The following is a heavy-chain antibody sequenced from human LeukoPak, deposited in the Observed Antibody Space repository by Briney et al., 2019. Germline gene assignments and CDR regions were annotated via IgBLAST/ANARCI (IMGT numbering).Heavy chain of an antibody. CDR3: ARSYGYNYYYCYYMDV. CDR1: GYTFTSYG. J-gene: IGHJ6*03. Sequence: GASVKVSCKASGYTFTSYGISWVRQAPGQGLEWMGWISAYNGNTNYAQKLQGRVTMTTDTSTSTAYMELRGLRSDDTAVYYCARSYGYNYYYCYYMDVWGKGTTVTVSS. CDR2: ISAYNGNT. D-gene: IGHD5-18*01. V-gene: IGHV1-18*01.